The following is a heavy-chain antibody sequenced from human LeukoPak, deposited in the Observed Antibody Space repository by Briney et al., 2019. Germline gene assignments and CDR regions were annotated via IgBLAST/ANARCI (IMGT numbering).Heavy chain of an antibody. V-gene: IGHV3-64*01. CDR2: ISRNGRNT. CDR1: GFTLSSYS. Sequence: PGGSLRLSYAVSGFTLSSYSMHWVRQAPGKGLEFVSTISRNGRNTYYANSVKSRFTISRDISKNTLYLQMGSLRPEDMAVYYCARVDSGSACASWGQGILVTVSS. J-gene: IGHJ1*01. D-gene: IGHD6-19*01. CDR3: ARVDSGSACAS.